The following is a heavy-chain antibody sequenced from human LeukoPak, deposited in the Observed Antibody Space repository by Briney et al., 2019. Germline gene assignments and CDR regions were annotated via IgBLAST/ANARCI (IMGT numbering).Heavy chain of an antibody. CDR3: ARDSDYYGSGSYSYYFDY. V-gene: IGHV3-11*01. CDR2: ISSSGSTI. CDR1: GFTFSDYY. J-gene: IGHJ4*02. D-gene: IGHD3-10*01. Sequence: KPGRFLRLSCAASGFTFSDYYMSWIRQAPGKGLEWVSYISSSGSTIYYADSVKGRFTISRDNAKNSLYLQMNSLRAEDTAVYYCARDSDYYGSGSYSYYFDYWGQGTLVTVSS.